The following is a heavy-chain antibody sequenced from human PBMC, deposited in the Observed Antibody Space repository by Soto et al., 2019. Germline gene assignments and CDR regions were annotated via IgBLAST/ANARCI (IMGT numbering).Heavy chain of an antibody. CDR2: IATYNSNR. CDR1: GDTFTNFG. Sequence: HLVQSGPEVKKPGASITVSCKTSGDTFTNFGLSWVRQAPGQGLEWMGWIATYNSNRNSAQKFQGRLTVTTDTSTSTAYMELKSLRYDDTAVYYCATVLRGVVNWFDPWGQGTLVTVSS. D-gene: IGHD3-10*01. V-gene: IGHV1-18*01. CDR3: ATVLRGVVNWFDP. J-gene: IGHJ5*02.